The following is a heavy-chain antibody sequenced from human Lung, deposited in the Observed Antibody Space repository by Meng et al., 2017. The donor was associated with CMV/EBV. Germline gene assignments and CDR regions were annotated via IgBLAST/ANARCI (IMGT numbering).Heavy chain of an antibody. CDR3: ARGGGVASSVVMDV. CDR1: GGTFSSYA. J-gene: IGHJ6*02. V-gene: IGHV1-69*05. CDR2: IIPIFGTA. Sequence: SVXVSCKASGGTFSSYAISWVRQAPGQGLEWMGGIIPIFGTANYAQKFQGRVTITTDESTSTAYMELSSLRSEDTAVYYCARGGGVASSVVMDVWGQGTTVTVSS. D-gene: IGHD2-15*01.